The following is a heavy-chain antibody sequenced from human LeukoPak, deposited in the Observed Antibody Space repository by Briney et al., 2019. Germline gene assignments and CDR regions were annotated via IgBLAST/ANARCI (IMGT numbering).Heavy chain of an antibody. Sequence: PGGSLRLSCAASGFTFSTYSMNWVRQAPGKGLEWILYISGGSNTIYYADSVKGRFTISRDNAKNSLYLQMNSLRAEDAAVYYCARTYDSSGYPTYHYGMDVWGQGTTVTVSS. CDR1: GFTFSTYS. V-gene: IGHV3-48*01. J-gene: IGHJ6*02. CDR2: ISGGSNTI. CDR3: ARTYDSSGYPTYHYGMDV. D-gene: IGHD3-22*01.